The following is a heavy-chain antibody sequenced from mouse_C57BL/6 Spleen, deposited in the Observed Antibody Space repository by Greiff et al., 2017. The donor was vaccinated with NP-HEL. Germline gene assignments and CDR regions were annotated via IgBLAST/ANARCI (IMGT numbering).Heavy chain of an antibody. V-gene: IGHV1-64*01. CDR2: IHPNSGST. CDR3: AREDGYYDAMDY. Sequence: VQLQQPGAELVKPGASVKLSCKASGYTFTSYWMHWVKQRPGQGLEWIGMIHPNSGSTNYNEKFKSKATLTVDKSSSTAYMQLSSLTSEDSAVYYCAREDGYYDAMDYWGQGTSVTVSS. J-gene: IGHJ4*01. CDR1: GYTFTSYW. D-gene: IGHD2-3*01.